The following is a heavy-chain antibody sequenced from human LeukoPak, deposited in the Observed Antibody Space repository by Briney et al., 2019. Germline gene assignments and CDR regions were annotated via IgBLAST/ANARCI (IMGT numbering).Heavy chain of an antibody. Sequence: RAGGSLRLSCAASGFIVSNNYMNWVRQAPGKGLEWVSVIYTGGRTHYIDSVKGRFTISRGNSKNTLDLQMNSLRAKDTAVYYCARGDYGDSGPFDYWGQGTLVTVSS. CDR1: GFIVSNNY. V-gene: IGHV3-53*01. J-gene: IGHJ4*02. D-gene: IGHD4-17*01. CDR2: IYTGGRT. CDR3: ARGDYGDSGPFDY.